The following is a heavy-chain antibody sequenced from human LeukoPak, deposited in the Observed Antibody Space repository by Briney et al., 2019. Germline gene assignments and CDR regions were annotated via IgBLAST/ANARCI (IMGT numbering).Heavy chain of an antibody. Sequence: PGGSLRLSCAASGFTFSRHWVSWVRQAPGKGLEWVANIKEDGREKKYVDSVKDRFTISRDNTKNLVYLQMSGLRVDDTAIYYCARDKEGGSNDHWGQGTLVTVSS. J-gene: IGHJ4*02. CDR1: GFTFSRHW. CDR2: IKEDGREK. CDR3: ARDKEGGSNDH. D-gene: IGHD2-15*01. V-gene: IGHV3-7*01.